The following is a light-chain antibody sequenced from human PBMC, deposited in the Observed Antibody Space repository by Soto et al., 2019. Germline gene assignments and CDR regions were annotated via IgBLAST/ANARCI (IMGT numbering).Light chain of an antibody. CDR1: GSDIGTYHY. J-gene: IGLJ1*01. CDR2: EVS. V-gene: IGLV2-14*01. CDR3: SSYTSSSTLGV. Sequence: QSVLTQPASVSGSPGQSITISCTGTGSDIGTYHYVSWYQHHPGKAPKLMIYEVSNRPSGVSNRFSGSKSGNTASLTISGLQAEDEADYYCSSYTSSSTLGVFGTGTKVTVL.